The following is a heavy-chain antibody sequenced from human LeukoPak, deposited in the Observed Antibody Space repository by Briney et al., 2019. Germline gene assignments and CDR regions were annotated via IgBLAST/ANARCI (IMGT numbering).Heavy chain of an antibody. Sequence: GGSLRLSCAASGFTFSSYWMHWARQAPGKGLVWVSRINNDGSSTSYADSVKGRFTISRDNAKNMLYLQMNSLRAEDTAVYYCVSSYCSGGSCYSASGYWGQGTLVTVSS. V-gene: IGHV3-74*01. D-gene: IGHD2-15*01. CDR3: VSSYCSGGSCYSASGY. J-gene: IGHJ4*02. CDR1: GFTFSSYW. CDR2: INNDGSST.